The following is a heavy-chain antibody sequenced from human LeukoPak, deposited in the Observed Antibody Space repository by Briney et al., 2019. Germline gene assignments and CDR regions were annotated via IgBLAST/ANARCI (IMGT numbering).Heavy chain of an antibody. CDR3: ARVLPRYSGSYYPLDY. CDR2: IIPTFGTA. Sequence: ASVKVSCKASGGTFSSYAISWVRQAPGQGLEWMGGIIPTFGTANYAQKFQGRVTITADESTSTAYMELSSLRSEDTAVYYCARVLPRYSGSYYPLDYWGQGTLVTVSS. D-gene: IGHD1-26*01. V-gene: IGHV1-69*01. J-gene: IGHJ4*02. CDR1: GGTFSSYA.